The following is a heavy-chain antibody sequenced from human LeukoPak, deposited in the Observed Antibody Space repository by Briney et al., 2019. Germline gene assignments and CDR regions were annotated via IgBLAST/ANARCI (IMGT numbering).Heavy chain of an antibody. V-gene: IGHV3-21*01. J-gene: IGHJ4*02. Sequence: GGSLRLSCAASGFTFSSYSMNWVRQAPGKGLEWVSSISSSSSYIYYADSVKGRFTISRDNAKNSLYLQMNSLRADDTAVYYCARDEFGTIDYWGQGTLVTVSS. CDR1: GFTFSSYS. D-gene: IGHD2-2*01. CDR3: ARDEFGTIDY. CDR2: ISSSSSYI.